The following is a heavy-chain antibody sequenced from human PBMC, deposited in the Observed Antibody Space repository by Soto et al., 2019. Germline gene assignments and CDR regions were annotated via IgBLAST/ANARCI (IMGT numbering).Heavy chain of an antibody. J-gene: IGHJ4*02. CDR2: IYYTGSI. CDR1: GGSFSSYY. D-gene: IGHD2-15*01. CDR3: ARTTTLENYFDY. Sequence: QVQLQESGPGLVTPSETLSLTCTVSGGSFSSYYWSWIRHPPGRGLEWIGYIYYTGSIIYNPSLKSRVTMSVDMSMKQFSLKLNSVTAADTAVYYCARTTTLENYFDYWGQGTLVTVSS. V-gene: IGHV4-59*01.